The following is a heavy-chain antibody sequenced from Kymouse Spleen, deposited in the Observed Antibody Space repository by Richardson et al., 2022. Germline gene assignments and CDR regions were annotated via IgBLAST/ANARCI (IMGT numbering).Heavy chain of an antibody. CDR2: ISYDGSNK. J-gene: IGHJ5*02. CDR3: AKDHYYGSGSYLYNWFDP. D-gene: IGHD3-10*01. Sequence: QVQLVESGGGVVQPGRSLRLSCAASGFTFSSYGMHWVRQAPGKGLEWVAVISYDGSNKYYADSVKGRFTISRDNSKNTLYLQMNSLRAEDTAVYYCAKDHYYGSGSYLYNWFDPWGQGTLVTVSS. CDR1: GFTFSSYG. V-gene: IGHV3-30*18.